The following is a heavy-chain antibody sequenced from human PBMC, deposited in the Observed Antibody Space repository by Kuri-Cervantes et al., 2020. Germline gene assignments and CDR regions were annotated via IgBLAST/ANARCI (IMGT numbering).Heavy chain of an antibody. Sequence: GESLKISCAASGFTFSSYAMHWVRQAPGKGLEWVSGITTGGGSTDYADSVKGRFTISRDNSKNTLYLQMNSLRAEDTAVYYCCDGGYWGQGTLVTVSS. J-gene: IGHJ4*02. CDR2: ITTGGGST. V-gene: IGHV3-23*01. CDR1: GFTFSSYA. D-gene: IGHD2-21*01. CDR3: CDGGY.